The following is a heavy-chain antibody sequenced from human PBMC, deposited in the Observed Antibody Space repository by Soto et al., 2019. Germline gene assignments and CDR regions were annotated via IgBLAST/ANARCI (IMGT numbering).Heavy chain of an antibody. CDR3: AKDSTNAGIEIVVVPAARGGFDY. V-gene: IGHV3-30*02. D-gene: IGHD2-2*01. CDR1: GFTFSSYG. Sequence: GGSLRLSCAASGFTFSSYGMHRVRQAPGKGLEWVAVIWYDGSNKYYADSVKGRFTISRDNSKNTLYLQMNSLRAEDTAVYYCAKDSTNAGIEIVVVPAARGGFDYWGQGTLVTVSS. CDR2: IWYDGSNK. J-gene: IGHJ4*02.